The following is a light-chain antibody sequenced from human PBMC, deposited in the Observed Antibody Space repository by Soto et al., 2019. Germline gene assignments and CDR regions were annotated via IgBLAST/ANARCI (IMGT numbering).Light chain of an antibody. CDR3: QQYGSSPPIT. CDR1: QSVSNNY. Sequence: ELVLTQSPGTLSLSPGERATLSCRASQSVSNNYLAWYQQKPGQAPRLLIYGASNRATGIPDRFSGSGSGTDFTLTISRLEPEDFAVYYCQQYGSSPPITFGQGTRLEI. J-gene: IGKJ5*01. V-gene: IGKV3-20*01. CDR2: GAS.